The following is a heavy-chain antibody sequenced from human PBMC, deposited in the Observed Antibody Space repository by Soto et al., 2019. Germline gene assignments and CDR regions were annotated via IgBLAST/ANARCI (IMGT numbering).Heavy chain of an antibody. CDR2: IHHSGST. Sequence: WTWLRQHPGKGLEWIGNIHHSGSTFYNPSLKSRVSISVDTSKNKFSLKLSSVTAADTAVYFCVRGVLSWGQGTLVTVSS. V-gene: IGHV4-31*02. CDR3: VRGVLS. D-gene: IGHD3-10*01. J-gene: IGHJ1*01.